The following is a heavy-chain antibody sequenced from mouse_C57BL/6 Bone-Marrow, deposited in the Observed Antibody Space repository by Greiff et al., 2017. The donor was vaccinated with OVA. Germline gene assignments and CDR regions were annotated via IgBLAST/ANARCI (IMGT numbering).Heavy chain of an antibody. V-gene: IGHV1-50*01. CDR2: IDPSDSYT. Sequence: QVQLQQPGAELVKPGASVKLSCKASGYTFTSYWMQWVKQRPGQGLEWIGEIDPSDSYTNYNQKFKGKATVTVDTSSSTAYMQLSSLTSEDSAVYYCARGTVYDFDYWGQGTTLTVSS. CDR1: GYTFTSYW. D-gene: IGHD1-1*01. CDR3: ARGTVYDFDY. J-gene: IGHJ2*01.